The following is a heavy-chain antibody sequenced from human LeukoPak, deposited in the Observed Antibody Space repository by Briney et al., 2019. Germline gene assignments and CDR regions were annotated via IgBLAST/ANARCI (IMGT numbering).Heavy chain of an antibody. Sequence: SETLSLTCTVSGGSISSSSYYWGWIRQPPGKGLEWIGSIYYSGSTYYNPSLKSRVTISVDTFKNQFSLKLSSVTAADTAVYYCARIVGATKGGGDFDYWGQGTLVTVSS. CDR1: GGSISSSSYY. CDR2: IYYSGST. CDR3: ARIVGATKGGGDFDY. V-gene: IGHV4-39*07. J-gene: IGHJ4*02. D-gene: IGHD1-26*01.